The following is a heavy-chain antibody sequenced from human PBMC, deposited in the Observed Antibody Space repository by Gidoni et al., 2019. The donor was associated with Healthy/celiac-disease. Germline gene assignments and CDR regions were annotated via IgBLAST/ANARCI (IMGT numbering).Heavy chain of an antibody. CDR1: GYTFTRYA. CDR3: ARDQRWYSSGWYPDAFDI. Sequence: QVQLVQSGAEVKKPGASVKVSCKASGYTFTRYAMHWVRQAPGQRLEWMGWINAGNGNTKDSQKFQGRVTINRDTSASAAYMELSSLRSEDTAVYYCARDQRWYSSGWYPDAFDIWGQGTMVTVSS. CDR2: INAGNGNT. D-gene: IGHD6-19*01. V-gene: IGHV1-3*01. J-gene: IGHJ3*02.